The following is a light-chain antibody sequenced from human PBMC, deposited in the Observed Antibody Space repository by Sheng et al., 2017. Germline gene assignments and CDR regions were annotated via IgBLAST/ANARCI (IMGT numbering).Light chain of an antibody. CDR1: QSVSSN. J-gene: IGKJ4*01. CDR2: GAS. Sequence: EIVMTQSPATLSVSPGERATLSCRASQSVSSNSAWYQQKPGQAPRLLIYGASTRATGIPDRFSGSGSGTDFTLTLSRLEPEDFAVYYCQQYSSSPFTFGGGTKVEIK. CDR3: QQYSSSPFT. V-gene: IGKV3D-15*02.